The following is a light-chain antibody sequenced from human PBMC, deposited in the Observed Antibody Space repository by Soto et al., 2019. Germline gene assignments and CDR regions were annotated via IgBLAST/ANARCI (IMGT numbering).Light chain of an antibody. CDR1: SGHSSYA. Sequence: QLVLTQSPSASASLGASVRLTCTLSSGHSSYAIAWHQQQPEKGPRYLMKVNSDGSHSKGDGIPDRFSGSRSGVERYLTISSLQSEDEADYYCQTWGTGIQVFGGGTKLTVL. J-gene: IGLJ2*01. V-gene: IGLV4-69*01. CDR3: QTWGTGIQV. CDR2: VNSDGSH.